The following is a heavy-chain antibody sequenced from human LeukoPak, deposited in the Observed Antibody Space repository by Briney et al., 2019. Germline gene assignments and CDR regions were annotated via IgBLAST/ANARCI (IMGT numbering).Heavy chain of an antibody. J-gene: IGHJ4*02. CDR3: ARDLRSSGPDY. D-gene: IGHD6-19*01. CDR2: INPSGDNT. CDR1: GYTFTNNF. Sequence: ASVKVSCKASGYTFTNNFMHWVRQAPGQGLEWMGIINPSGDNTWYAQKFQGRVTMTRDMSTSTVYMELSSLRPEDTAVYYCARDLRSSGPDYWGQGTLVTVSS. V-gene: IGHV1-46*01.